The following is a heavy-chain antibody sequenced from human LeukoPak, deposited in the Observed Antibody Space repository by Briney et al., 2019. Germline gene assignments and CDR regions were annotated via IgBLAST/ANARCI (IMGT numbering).Heavy chain of an antibody. CDR1: GGSFSGYY. V-gene: IGHV4-34*01. CDR3: ARGSRLVPDY. J-gene: IGHJ4*02. CDR2: NNHSGST. Sequence: SETLSLTCAVYGGSFSGYYWSWIRQPPGKGLEWIGENNHSGSTNYNPSLKSRVTISVDTSKNQFSLKLSSVTAADTAVYYCARGSRLVPDYWGQGTLVTVSS. D-gene: IGHD3-9*01.